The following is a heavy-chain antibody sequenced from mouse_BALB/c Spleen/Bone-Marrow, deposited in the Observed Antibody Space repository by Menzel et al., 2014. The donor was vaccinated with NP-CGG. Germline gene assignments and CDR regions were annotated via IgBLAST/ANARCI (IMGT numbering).Heavy chain of an antibody. CDR2: IKNKANGYTT. J-gene: IGHJ3*01. V-gene: IGHV7-3*02. Sequence: EVQRVESGGGLVQPGGSLRLSCETSGFTFTDYYMSWVSQTPGKALEWLGFIKNKANGYTTEYSASVKGRFTVARDNSQSILYLQMNTLRAEDIATYYCARDGSWIAYWGQGTPLTVSA. CDR1: GFTFTDYY. CDR3: ARDGSWIAY.